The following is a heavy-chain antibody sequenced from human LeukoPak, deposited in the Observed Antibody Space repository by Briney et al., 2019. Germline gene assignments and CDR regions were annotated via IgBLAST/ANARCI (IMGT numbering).Heavy chain of an antibody. CDR2: ISSSSSYI. V-gene: IGHV3-21*01. CDR3: AREDCSSTSCYAGGGAGFDY. D-gene: IGHD2-2*01. CDR1: GFTFSSYS. J-gene: IGHJ4*02. Sequence: GGSLRLSCAASGFTFSSYSMNWVRQAPGKGLEWVSSISSSSSYIYYADSVKGRFTISRDNAKDSLYLQMNSLRAEDTAVYYCAREDCSSTSCYAGGGAGFDYWGQGTLVTVSS.